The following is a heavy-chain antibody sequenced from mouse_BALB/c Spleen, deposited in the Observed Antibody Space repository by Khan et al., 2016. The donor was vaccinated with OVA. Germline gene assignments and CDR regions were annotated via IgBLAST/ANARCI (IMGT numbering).Heavy chain of an antibody. CDR3: ARSLVDYYAMDY. V-gene: IGHV5-9-3*01. D-gene: IGHD2-2*01. CDR2: ISSGGHYT. CDR1: GFTFSSFA. J-gene: IGHJ4*01. Sequence: EVELVESGGGVVKPGGSLKLSCSASGFTFSSFAMSWVRQTPEKRLEWVATISSGGHYTFCPDSVKGRFTISRDNARNTLYLQMGSLRSEDTAMYYCARSLVDYYAMDYWGQGTSVTVSS.